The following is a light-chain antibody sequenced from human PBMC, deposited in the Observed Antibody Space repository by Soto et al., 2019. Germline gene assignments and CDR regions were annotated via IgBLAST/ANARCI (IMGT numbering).Light chain of an antibody. J-gene: IGKJ3*01. CDR1: QRVSSD. V-gene: IGKV3-15*01. Sequence: EIVMTQSPATLSVSPGERATLSCRASQRVSSDLAWYQQKPGQAPRLLIYGASTRATGFPARFSGTGSGTEFTLTISSLQSEDFALYYCHQYHNWPPTFGPGTKVDIK. CDR2: GAS. CDR3: HQYHNWPPT.